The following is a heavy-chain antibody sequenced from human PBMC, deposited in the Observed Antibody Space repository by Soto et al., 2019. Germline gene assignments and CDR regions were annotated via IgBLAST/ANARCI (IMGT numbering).Heavy chain of an antibody. D-gene: IGHD2-2*01. CDR1: GYNFIGHW. CDR3: ARPTYCRNTHCSPFDY. V-gene: IGHV5-51*01. Sequence: ESLEISCPCSGYNFIGHWIAWVRQMPGKGLEWMGIIYPYDSDTTYSPSFQGQVTISADKSISTDYLQWSSLEASDTALYYCARPTYCRNTHCSPFDYWGQGTLVTVSS. J-gene: IGHJ4*02. CDR2: IYPYDSDT.